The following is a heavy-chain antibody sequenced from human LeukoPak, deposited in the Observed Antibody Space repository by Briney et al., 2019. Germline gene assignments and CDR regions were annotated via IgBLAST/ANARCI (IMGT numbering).Heavy chain of an antibody. V-gene: IGHV3-23*01. CDR3: AKDTSAWWYHRAYMNV. CDR2: ISGSGDTT. Sequence: PGGSLRLSCAASGFTFSNYAMSWVRQAPGGGLEWVSAISGSGDTTFHADSVKGRFTTSRDNSKNTLSLQMSGLRVEGSAVYFCAKDTSAWWYHRAYMNVWGTGTTVTVSS. D-gene: IGHD2-15*01. J-gene: IGHJ6*03. CDR1: GFTFSNYA.